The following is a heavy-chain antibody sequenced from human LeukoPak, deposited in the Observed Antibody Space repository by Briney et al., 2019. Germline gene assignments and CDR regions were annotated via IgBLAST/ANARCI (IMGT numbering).Heavy chain of an antibody. CDR2: MKPNNGEG. V-gene: IGHV1-8*03. CDR1: GYPFTKYH. J-gene: IGHJ4*02. Sequence: ASGTATCKASGYPFTKYHINWVGQSTGPGLEYMGWMKPNNGEGRYTHKSPGRVSITMDTPISTCSMELRSLRPDDTGVCFCARAASFTASGNYYWGQGALVTVSS. CDR3: ARAASFTASGNYY. D-gene: IGHD2-21*02.